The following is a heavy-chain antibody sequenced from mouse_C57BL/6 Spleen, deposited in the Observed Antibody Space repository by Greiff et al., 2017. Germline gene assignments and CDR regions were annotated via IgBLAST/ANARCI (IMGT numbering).Heavy chain of an antibody. J-gene: IGHJ1*03. CDR1: GYTFTDYY. CDR2: IYPGSGNT. CDR3: ARSQLTGTNFDV. V-gene: IGHV1-76*01. D-gene: IGHD4-1*01. Sequence: QVQLKESGAELVRPGASVKLSCKASGYTFTDYYINWVKQRPGQGLEWIARIYPGSGNTYYNEKFKGKATLTAEKSSSTAYMQLSSLTSEDSAVYFCARSQLTGTNFDVWGTGTTVTVSS.